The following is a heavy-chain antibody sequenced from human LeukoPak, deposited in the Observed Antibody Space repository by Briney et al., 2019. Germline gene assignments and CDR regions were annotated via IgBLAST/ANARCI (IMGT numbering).Heavy chain of an antibody. J-gene: IGHJ4*01. CDR1: GFTFSSYW. CDR2: INTDGSST. D-gene: IGHD3-22*01. CDR3: ARVRGYDTSDYDF. Sequence: GGSLRLSCAASGFTFSSYWMHWVRQTPGKGLVWVSRINTDGSSTSYADSVEGRFTISRDNAKNTLYLQMNSLRAEDSAVYYCARVRGYDTSDYDFWGHGTLVTISS. V-gene: IGHV3-74*01.